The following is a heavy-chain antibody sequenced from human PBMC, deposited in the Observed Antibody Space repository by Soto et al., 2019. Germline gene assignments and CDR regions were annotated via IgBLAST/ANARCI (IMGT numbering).Heavy chain of an antibody. Sequence: QVQLVQSGAEVKKPGSSVKVSCKASGGTFSSYAISWVRQAPGQGLEWMGGIIPIFGTANYAQKFQGRVTITADESTSTADMELSSLRSEDTAVYYCARGDGYCSGGSCFHPFDYWGQGTLVTVSS. CDR1: GGTFSSYA. J-gene: IGHJ4*02. CDR2: IIPIFGTA. CDR3: ARGDGYCSGGSCFHPFDY. V-gene: IGHV1-69*01. D-gene: IGHD2-15*01.